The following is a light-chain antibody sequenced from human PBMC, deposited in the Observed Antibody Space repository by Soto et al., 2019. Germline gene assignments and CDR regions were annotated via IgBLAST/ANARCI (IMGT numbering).Light chain of an antibody. Sequence: QSVLTQPPSASGTPGQRVTISCSGSSSNIGTNTVNWYQQLPGTAPKLLIYNNNQRPSGVPDRFSGSRSGTSSSLAISGRQSEDEAEYYCTAWDDSLNGPVFGGGTKLTVL. V-gene: IGLV1-44*01. J-gene: IGLJ3*02. CDR1: SSNIGTNT. CDR3: TAWDDSLNGPV. CDR2: NNN.